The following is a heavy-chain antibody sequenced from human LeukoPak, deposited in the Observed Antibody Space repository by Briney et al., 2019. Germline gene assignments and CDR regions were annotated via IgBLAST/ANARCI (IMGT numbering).Heavy chain of an antibody. D-gene: IGHD2-8*01. CDR3: VRDLILVWTPGDDFDH. Sequence: GGSLRLSCAASGFTFSSYAMHWVRQAPGKGLEYVSAISSNGGSTYYANSVKGRFTISRDNAKNTVSLQMSSLRAEDTAVYYCVRDLILVWTPGDDFDHWGQGTLVTVSS. CDR1: GFTFSSYA. CDR2: ISSNGGST. V-gene: IGHV3-64*01. J-gene: IGHJ4*02.